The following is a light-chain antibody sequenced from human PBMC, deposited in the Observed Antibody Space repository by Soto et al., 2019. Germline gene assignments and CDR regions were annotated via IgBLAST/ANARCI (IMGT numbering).Light chain of an antibody. CDR3: IPTHSFQLT. J-gene: IGKJ4*01. CDR1: QGISTS. V-gene: IGKV1D-12*01. CDR2: AAS. Sequence: DIQMTQSPSSVSASVGDGVTITCRASQGISTSLGWYQQKPGKAPKLLIYAASSLQSGVPSRFSGTGSGTDFTLTISSLQPEDFATHYCIPTHSFQLTFGGGNKVDI.